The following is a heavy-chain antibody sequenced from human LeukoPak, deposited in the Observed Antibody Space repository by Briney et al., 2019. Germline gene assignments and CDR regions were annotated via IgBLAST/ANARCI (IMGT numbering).Heavy chain of an antibody. Sequence: PGGSLRLSCAASGFTFSSYAMSWVRQAPGKGLEWVSYISSSGSTIYYADSVKGRFTISRDNAKNSLYLQMNSLRAEDTAVYYCARGPNYYGSGSYYNDYWGQGTLVTVSS. D-gene: IGHD3-10*01. CDR2: ISSSGSTI. CDR1: GFTFSSYA. CDR3: ARGPNYYGSGSYYNDY. V-gene: IGHV3-48*03. J-gene: IGHJ4*02.